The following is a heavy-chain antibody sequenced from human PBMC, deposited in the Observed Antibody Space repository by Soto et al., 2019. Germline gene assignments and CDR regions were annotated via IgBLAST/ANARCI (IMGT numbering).Heavy chain of an antibody. Sequence: QVQLVQSGAEVKKPGASVKVSCKASGYTFTSYGIGWVRQAPGKGLEWMGWISAYNGNTDYALKLQGRVTMTTDTYTSTAYMELRSLRSDDTAVYYCAREPPNSSGWYAGFDPWCQGTLVSVSS. CDR1: GYTFTSYG. CDR2: ISAYNGNT. V-gene: IGHV1-18*01. D-gene: IGHD6-19*01. CDR3: AREPPNSSGWYAGFDP. J-gene: IGHJ5*02.